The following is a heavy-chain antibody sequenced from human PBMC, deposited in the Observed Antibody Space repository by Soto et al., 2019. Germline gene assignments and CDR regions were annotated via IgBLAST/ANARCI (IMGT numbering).Heavy chain of an antibody. CDR3: AGGWFGELVYYFDY. CDR1: GYTFTSYG. CDR2: ISAYNGNT. D-gene: IGHD3-10*01. J-gene: IGHJ4*02. V-gene: IGHV1-18*01. Sequence: QVQLVQSGAEVKKPGASVKVSCKASGYTFTSYGISWVRQAPGQGLEWMGWISAYNGNTNYAEKLQGRVTMTTDTSTSTADRELRSLRSDDTAVYYCAGGWFGELVYYFDYWGQGTLVTVSS.